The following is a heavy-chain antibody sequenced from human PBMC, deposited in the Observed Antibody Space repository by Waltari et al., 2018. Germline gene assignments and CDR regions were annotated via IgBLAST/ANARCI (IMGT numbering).Heavy chain of an antibody. V-gene: IGHV4-34*01. D-gene: IGHD6-13*01. CDR2: INHSGST. Sequence: QVQLQQWGAGLLKPSETLSLTCAVYGGSFSGYYWSWIRQPTGKGLEWIGEINHSGSTNYNPSLKSRVTISVDTSKNQFSLKLSSVTAADTAVYYCASPIALGYSSSWYPSYGMDVWGQGTTVTVSS. CDR1: GGSFSGYY. J-gene: IGHJ6*02. CDR3: ASPIALGYSSSWYPSYGMDV.